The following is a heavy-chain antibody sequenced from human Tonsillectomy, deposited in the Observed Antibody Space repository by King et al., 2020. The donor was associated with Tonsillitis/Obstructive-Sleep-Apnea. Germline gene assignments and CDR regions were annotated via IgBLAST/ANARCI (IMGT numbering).Heavy chain of an antibody. D-gene: IGHD2-15*01. J-gene: IGHJ3*02. CDR1: GFTFSNAW. CDR2: IKSKTDGGTT. CDR3: TTDRYCSVGRCYWDAFDI. V-gene: IGHV3-15*07. Sequence: VQLVESGGGLVKPGGSLRLSCAASGFTFSNAWMNWVRQAPGKGLEWVGRIKSKTDGGTTDYAAPVKGRFTISRDDSKNTLYLQMNSLKTEDTAVYYCTTDRYCSVGRCYWDAFDIWGQGTMVTVSS.